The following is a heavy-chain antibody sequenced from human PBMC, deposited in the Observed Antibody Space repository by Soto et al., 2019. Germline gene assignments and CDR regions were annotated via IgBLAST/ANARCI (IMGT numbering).Heavy chain of an antibody. CDR2: ITGSGSGT. Sequence: VQLLESGGGLVQPGGSLRLSCAASGFTFSSHVMTWVRLGSGKGLEWVSTITGSGSGTYAASVKGRFTISRDNSKNALFLQMNSLTAEDTAVYYCARFIVEIGAAGWGRPMDVWGQGTTVTVSS. CDR1: GFTFSSHV. J-gene: IGHJ6*02. V-gene: IGHV3-23*01. CDR3: ARFIVEIGAAGWGRPMDV. D-gene: IGHD2-15*01.